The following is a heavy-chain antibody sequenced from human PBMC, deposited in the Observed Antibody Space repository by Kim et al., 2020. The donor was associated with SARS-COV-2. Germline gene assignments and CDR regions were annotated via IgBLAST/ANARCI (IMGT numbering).Heavy chain of an antibody. D-gene: IGHD3-9*01. J-gene: IGHJ4*02. V-gene: IGHV4-34*01. Sequence: ETLFLTCAVYGGSFSGYYWSWIRQPPGKGLEWIGEINHSGSTNYNPSLKSRVTISVDTSKNQFSLKLSSVTAADTAVYYCARRGYYDILTGRRPFDYWGQGTLVTVSS. CDR3: ARRGYYDILTGRRPFDY. CDR2: INHSGST. CDR1: GGSFSGYY.